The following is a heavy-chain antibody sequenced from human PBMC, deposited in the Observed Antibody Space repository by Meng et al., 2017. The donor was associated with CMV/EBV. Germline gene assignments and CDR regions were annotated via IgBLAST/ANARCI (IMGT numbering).Heavy chain of an antibody. D-gene: IGHD3-3*01. CDR1: GYTFTSYY. Sequence: ASVKVSCKASGYTFTSYYMHWVRQPPGQGLEWMGIINTSGGSTSYAQKFQGRVTMTRDTSTSTVYMELSSLRSEDTAVYYCARDPIWGYDFWSGYLKRYYYGMDVWGQGTTVTVSS. V-gene: IGHV1-46*01. CDR2: INTSGGST. J-gene: IGHJ6*02. CDR3: ARDPIWGYDFWSGYLKRYYYGMDV.